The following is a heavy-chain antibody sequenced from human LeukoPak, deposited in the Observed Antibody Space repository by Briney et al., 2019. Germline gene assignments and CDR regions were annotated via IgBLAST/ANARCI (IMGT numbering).Heavy chain of an antibody. J-gene: IGHJ6*03. CDR3: ARDRGGVKKNYYYYYMDV. D-gene: IGHD3-3*01. CDR1: GFTFSSYA. CDR2: ISYDGSNK. V-gene: IGHV3-30-3*01. Sequence: PGGSLRLSCAASGFTFSSYAMHWVRQAPGKGLEWVAVISYDGSNKYYADSVKGRFTISRDNSKNTLYLQMNSLRAEDTAVYYCARDRGGVKKNYYYYYMDVWGKGTTVTVSS.